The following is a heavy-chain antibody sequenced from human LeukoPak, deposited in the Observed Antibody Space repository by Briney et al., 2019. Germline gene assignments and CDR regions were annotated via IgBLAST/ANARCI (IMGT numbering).Heavy chain of an antibody. J-gene: IGHJ4*02. V-gene: IGHV5-10-1*01. CDR3: ARMGPVGVTNVDY. CDR2: IDPSDSYT. D-gene: IGHD1-26*01. CDR1: GYSFTTHW. Sequence: GESLKISCKGSGYSFTTHWISWVRQMPGKGLEWMGTIDPSDSYTKYSPSFEGHVTISADKSISTAYLQWSSLKASDIAMYYCARMGPVGVTNVDYWGQGTLVTVSS.